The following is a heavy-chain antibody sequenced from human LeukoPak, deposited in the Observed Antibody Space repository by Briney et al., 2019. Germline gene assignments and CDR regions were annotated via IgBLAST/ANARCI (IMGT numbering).Heavy chain of an antibody. CDR1: GFTFSNYA. V-gene: IGHV3-23*01. Sequence: GGSLRLSCAVSGFTFSNYAMSWVRQAPGKGLEWVSSISANGGGTYYADSVKGRFTVSRDNSQNTLYLQMNSLRAEDTAVYYCARPLNGYRSGPDYFDYWGQGTLVTVSS. CDR2: ISANGGGT. D-gene: IGHD5-18*01. J-gene: IGHJ4*02. CDR3: ARPLNGYRSGPDYFDY.